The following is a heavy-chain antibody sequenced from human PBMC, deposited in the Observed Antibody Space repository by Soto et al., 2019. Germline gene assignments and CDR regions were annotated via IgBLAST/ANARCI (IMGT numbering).Heavy chain of an antibody. CDR1: EGSIGSSSYY. CDR3: PRRGSSSWYGY. Sequence: SETLSLACAVSEGSIGSSSYYWGWIRKPPGKGREWMGSIYYSGSTYYNPSLKSRVTISVDTSKNQFSLKLSSVTAADTAVYYCPRRGSSSWYGYWGQGTLVTVS. V-gene: IGHV4-39*01. J-gene: IGHJ4*02. CDR2: IYYSGST. D-gene: IGHD6-13*01.